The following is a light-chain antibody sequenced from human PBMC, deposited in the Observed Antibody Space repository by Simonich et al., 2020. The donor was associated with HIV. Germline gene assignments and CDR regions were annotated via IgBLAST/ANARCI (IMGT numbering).Light chain of an antibody. J-gene: IGLJ2*01. Sequence: QSALTPPRSVSGSPGQSVTISCTGTSSDVGGYNYVSWYQQHPGKAPKLMIYDVSKRPSGFPDRFSGSKSGNTASMTISGLQAEDEADYYCCSYAGSYTFVVFGGGTKLTVL. CDR3: CSYAGSYTFVV. V-gene: IGLV2-11*01. CDR2: DVS. CDR1: SSDVGGYNY.